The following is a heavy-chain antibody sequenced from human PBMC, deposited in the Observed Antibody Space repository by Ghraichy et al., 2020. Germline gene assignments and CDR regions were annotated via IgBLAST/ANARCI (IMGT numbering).Heavy chain of an antibody. CDR2: IKKKGDGETT. Sequence: LSLTCGASGFSFIDAWMNWVRQVPGKGLEWVGRIKKKGDGETTDYAASVKGRFIVSRDDSRNTVFLQMNNLKTEDTAVYYCAKDYFNYPFDYWGQGTLVTVSS. CDR3: AKDYFNYPFDY. CDR1: GFSFIDAW. J-gene: IGHJ4*02. D-gene: IGHD1-7*01. V-gene: IGHV3-15*07.